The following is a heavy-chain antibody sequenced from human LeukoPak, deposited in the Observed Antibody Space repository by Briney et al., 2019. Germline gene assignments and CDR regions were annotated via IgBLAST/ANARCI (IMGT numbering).Heavy chain of an antibody. Sequence: PRASVKLSCNASGYTFTGYYMHWVRQPPGQGLEWMGWINPNSGGTNYAQKFQGRVTMTRDTSISTAYMELSRLRSDDTAVYYCARDLEQLLYSTLRTGMDVWGQGTTVTVSS. CDR2: INPNSGGT. D-gene: IGHD2-2*02. V-gene: IGHV1-2*02. CDR3: ARDLEQLLYSTLRTGMDV. CDR1: GYTFTGYY. J-gene: IGHJ6*02.